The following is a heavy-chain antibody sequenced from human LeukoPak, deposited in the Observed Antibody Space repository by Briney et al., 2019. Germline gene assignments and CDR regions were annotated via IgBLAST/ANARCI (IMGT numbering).Heavy chain of an antibody. V-gene: IGHV3-23*01. CDR3: ARGRSYSRSLGYYFDY. J-gene: IGHJ4*02. CDR2: ISGSGGST. CDR1: GFIFSSYA. Sequence: PGGSLRLSCAASGFIFSSYAMSWVRQAPGKGLEWVSAISGSGGSTYYADSVKGRFTISRDNSKNTLYLQMDSLIAEDTAVYYCARGRSYSRSLGYYFDYWGQGTLVTVPS. D-gene: IGHD6-13*01.